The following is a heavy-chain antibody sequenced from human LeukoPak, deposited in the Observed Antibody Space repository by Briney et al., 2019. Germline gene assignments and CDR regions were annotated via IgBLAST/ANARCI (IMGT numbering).Heavy chain of an antibody. J-gene: IGHJ4*02. CDR2: ISSSSSYI. Sequence: GGSLRLSCAASGFTFSSYSMNWVRQAPGKGLEWVSSISSSSSYIYHADSVKGRFTISRDNAKNSLYLQMNSLRAEDTAVYYCARGLGAGSYWGQGTLVTVSS. D-gene: IGHD3/OR15-3a*01. V-gene: IGHV3-21*01. CDR3: ARGLGAGSY. CDR1: GFTFSSYS.